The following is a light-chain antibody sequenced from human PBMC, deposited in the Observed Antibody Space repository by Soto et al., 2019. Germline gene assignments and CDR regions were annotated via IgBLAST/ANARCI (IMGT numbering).Light chain of an antibody. V-gene: IGKV1-39*01. Sequence: DLQMTQSPSSLSASVGDRVTITCRASQSIGVFLNWYQHKPGIAPRLLISVASSLQSGVPPRFSGSGSGTDFTLTISSLQPEDFATYYCQHSYSVPWRFGQGTKVEIK. J-gene: IGKJ1*01. CDR3: QHSYSVPWR. CDR1: QSIGVF. CDR2: VAS.